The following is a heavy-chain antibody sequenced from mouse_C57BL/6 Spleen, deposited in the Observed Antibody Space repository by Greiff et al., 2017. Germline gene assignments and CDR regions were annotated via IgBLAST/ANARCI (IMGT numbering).Heavy chain of an antibody. D-gene: IGHD3-3*01. CDR2: IDPENGDT. CDR1: GFNIKDDY. Sequence: EVQLQQSGAELVRPGASVTLSCTASGFNIKDDYMHWVKQRPEQGLEWIGWIDPENGDTEYASKFQGKATITAYTSSNTAYLQLSSLTSEDTAVYYCTPGRAGFAYWGQGTLVTVSA. J-gene: IGHJ3*01. CDR3: TPGRAGFAY. V-gene: IGHV14-4*01.